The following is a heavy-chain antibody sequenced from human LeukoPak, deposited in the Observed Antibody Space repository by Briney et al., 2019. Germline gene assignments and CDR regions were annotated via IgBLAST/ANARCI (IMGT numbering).Heavy chain of an antibody. D-gene: IGHD3-9*01. CDR2: IYYSGST. CDR1: GDSVSSYY. CDR3: AFSTLRYFDWSYDAFDI. V-gene: IGHV4-59*02. Sequence: SETLSLTCTVSGDSVSSYYWGWIRQSPGKGLEWIGNIYYSGSTNYNPSLKSRVTISVDTSKNQFSLKLSSVTAADTAVYYCAFSTLRYFDWSYDAFDIWGQGTMVTVSS. J-gene: IGHJ3*02.